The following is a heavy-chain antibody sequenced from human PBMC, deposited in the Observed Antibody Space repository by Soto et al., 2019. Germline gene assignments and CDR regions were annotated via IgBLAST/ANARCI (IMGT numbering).Heavy chain of an antibody. Sequence: EVQLLESGGGLVQPGGSLRLSCAASGFTFSSYAMSWVRQAPGKGLEWVSAISGSGGSTYYADSVKGRFTISRDNSKNTLYLQMNSLRAEDTAVYYCAKAPTNYGSGSYYYYWCQGTLVTVSS. J-gene: IGHJ4*02. D-gene: IGHD3-10*01. CDR2: ISGSGGST. V-gene: IGHV3-23*01. CDR1: GFTFSSYA. CDR3: AKAPTNYGSGSYYYY.